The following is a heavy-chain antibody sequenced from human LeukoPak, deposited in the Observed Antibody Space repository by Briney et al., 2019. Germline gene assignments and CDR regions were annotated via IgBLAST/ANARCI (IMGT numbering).Heavy chain of an antibody. CDR2: MNPNSGNT. V-gene: IGHV1-8*01. CDR1: RYTFTSYD. D-gene: IGHD2-15*01. CDR3: ARDSSDIRSLIAH. J-gene: IGHJ1*01. Sequence: ASVKVSCTASRYTFTSYDINWVRQATGPGVDWMGWMNPNSGNTGYAQKFQGRVTMTRNTSISTAYMELSSLRSEDTAVYYCARDSSDIRSLIAHWGQGTLVTVSS.